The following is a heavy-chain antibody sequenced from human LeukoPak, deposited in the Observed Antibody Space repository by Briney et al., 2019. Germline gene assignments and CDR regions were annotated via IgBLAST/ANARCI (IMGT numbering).Heavy chain of an antibody. CDR3: ARYMVRGVIYPLNDAFDI. CDR1: GYSISSGYY. V-gene: IGHV4-38-2*01. CDR2: IYHSGST. J-gene: IGHJ3*02. Sequence: SETLSLTCAVSGYSISSGYYWGWIRQPPGEGLEWFGSIYHSGSTYYNPSLKSRVTISVDTSKNQFSLKLSSVTAADTAVYYCARYMVRGVIYPLNDAFDIWGQGTMVTVSS. D-gene: IGHD3-10*01.